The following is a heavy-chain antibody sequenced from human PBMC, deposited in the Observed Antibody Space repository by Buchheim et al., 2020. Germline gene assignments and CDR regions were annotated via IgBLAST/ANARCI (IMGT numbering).Heavy chain of an antibody. CDR2: IYLNDDK. CDR3: AHRSSIAARPLPGDILTGYEESDY. D-gene: IGHD3-9*01. V-gene: IGHV2-5*01. CDR1: GFSLSTSGVG. Sequence: QITLKESGPTLVKPTQTLTLTCTFSGFSLSTSGVGVGWIRQHPGKALEWLALIYLNDDKRYSPSLQSRLTITTDTSKNQVVLTMTNMDPVDTATYDCAHRSSIAARPLPGDILTGYEESDYWGQGTL. J-gene: IGHJ4*02.